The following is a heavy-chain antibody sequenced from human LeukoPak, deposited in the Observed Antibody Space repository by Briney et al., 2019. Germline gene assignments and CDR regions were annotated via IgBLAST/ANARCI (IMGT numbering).Heavy chain of an antibody. CDR3: AKDVTSRTYYYYGMDG. D-gene: IGHD1-14*01. V-gene: IGHV3-9*01. Sequence: GGSLRLSCAPSGFTFNDYAMHWVRQAPGNVLEWVSGISWNSGSISYADSVKGRFTISRDNAKHSLYLRMNSLRAEVTALYNCAKDVTSRTYYYYGMDGWGQGTTVTVCS. CDR2: ISWNSGSI. J-gene: IGHJ6*02. CDR1: GFTFNDYA.